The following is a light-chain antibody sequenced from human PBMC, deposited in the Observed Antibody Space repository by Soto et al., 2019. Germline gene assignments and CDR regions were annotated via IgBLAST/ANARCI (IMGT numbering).Light chain of an antibody. CDR3: QQYNNWPWT. Sequence: DIVLTQSPGTLSLSPGERATLSCRASQIISSTYLGWYQQKPGQAPRLLIYGASSRATGIPDRFSGSGSGTDFTLTISSLQSEDFAVYYCQQYNNWPWTFGQGTKVEIK. CDR2: GAS. CDR1: QIISSTY. V-gene: IGKV3-20*01. J-gene: IGKJ1*01.